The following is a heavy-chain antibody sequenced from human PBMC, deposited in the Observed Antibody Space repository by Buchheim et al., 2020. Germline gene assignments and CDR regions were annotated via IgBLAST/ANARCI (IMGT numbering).Heavy chain of an antibody. J-gene: IGHJ4*02. CDR2: ISYDGSNK. CDR1: GFTFSSYG. Sequence: QVQLVESGGGVVQPGRSLRLSCAASGFTFSSYGMHWVRQAPGKGLEWVAVISYDGSNKYYADSVKGRFTISRDNSKNTLYLQMNSLRAEDTAVYYCAKDHRVYYYDSSGYYYYFDYWGQGTL. CDR3: AKDHRVYYYDSSGYYYYFDY. D-gene: IGHD3-22*01. V-gene: IGHV3-30*18.